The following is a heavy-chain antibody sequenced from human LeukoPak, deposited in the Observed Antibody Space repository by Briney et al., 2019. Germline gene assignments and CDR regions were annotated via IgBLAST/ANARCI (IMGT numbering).Heavy chain of an antibody. Sequence: GGSLRLSCAASGFTFRSYGMHWVRQAAGKGLEWVTFIWYDGSNKYYADSVKGRFTISRVNSKNTLYLQMNSLRAEDTAVYYCARDGDSYGFDYWGQGTLVTVSS. J-gene: IGHJ4*02. CDR1: GFTFRSYG. CDR3: ARDGDSYGFDY. CDR2: IWYDGSNK. D-gene: IGHD5-18*01. V-gene: IGHV3-33*01.